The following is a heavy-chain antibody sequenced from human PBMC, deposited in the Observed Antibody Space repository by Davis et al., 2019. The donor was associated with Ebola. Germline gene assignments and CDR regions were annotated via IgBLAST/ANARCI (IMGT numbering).Heavy chain of an antibody. V-gene: IGHV5-10-1*01. CDR1: GYSFTNYW. J-gene: IGHJ4*02. CDR2: IDPSDSYT. CDR3: ARRVNSYGYLVDY. D-gene: IGHD5-18*01. Sequence: GESLKISCKGSGYSFTNYWINWVRQMPGKGLEWMGTIDPSDSYTDYSPSFQGHVTISTDKSISTAYLQWSSLKASDTAMYYCARRVNSYGYLVDYWGQGTLVTVSS.